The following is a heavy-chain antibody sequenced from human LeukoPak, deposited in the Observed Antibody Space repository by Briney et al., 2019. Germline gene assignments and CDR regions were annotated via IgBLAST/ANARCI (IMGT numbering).Heavy chain of an antibody. D-gene: IGHD3-10*01. CDR1: GYTFTSYD. J-gene: IGHJ5*02. V-gene: IGHV1-8*01. CDR3: ARGPFAMVRGVITRASRNWFDP. Sequence: ASVKVSCKASGYTFTSYDINWVRQATGQGLEWMGWMSPDSANTGYTQKFQGRVAMTRNTSISTAYMELSSLKSEDTAVYYCARGPFAMVRGVITRASRNWFDPWGQGTLVIVSS. CDR2: MSPDSANT.